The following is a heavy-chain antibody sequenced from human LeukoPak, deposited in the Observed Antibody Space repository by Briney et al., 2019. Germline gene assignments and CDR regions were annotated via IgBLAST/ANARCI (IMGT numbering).Heavy chain of an antibody. J-gene: IGHJ4*02. D-gene: IGHD1-26*01. CDR3: ARRWYTGTYYYFDL. V-gene: IGHV3-74*01. CDR1: GFTLSTHW. CDR2: INGDGTTT. Sequence: GGSLRLSCAASGFTLSTHWMHWVRQAPGKGLVWVSRINGDGTTTSYADSVKGRFTISRVNAKSTLYLEMDSLRAEDAAIYYCARRWYTGTYYYFDLWGQGTLVTVSS.